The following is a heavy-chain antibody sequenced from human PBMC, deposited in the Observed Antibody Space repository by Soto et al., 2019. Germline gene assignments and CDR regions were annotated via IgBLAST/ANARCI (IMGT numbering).Heavy chain of an antibody. J-gene: IGHJ6*02. CDR3: TRIKEWLIRRRFGYYGMDV. V-gene: IGHV3-49*04. D-gene: IGHD6-19*01. Sequence: PGGSLRLSCTVSGFTFGAYTMSWVRQAPGKGLEWVGSIRSTAYGAPTDVAASGKGRFAISRDDSNCTAYLQMNSLKTADAAVYYCTRIKEWLIRRRFGYYGMDVWGQGTTVTVSS. CDR2: IRSTAYGAPT. CDR1: GFTFGAYT.